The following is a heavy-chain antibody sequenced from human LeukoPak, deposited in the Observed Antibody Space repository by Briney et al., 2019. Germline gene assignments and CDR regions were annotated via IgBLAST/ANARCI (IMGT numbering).Heavy chain of an antibody. V-gene: IGHV4-59*01. CDR3: ARKDGDG. CDR2: IYNSGNT. CDR1: GVSISSYH. J-gene: IGHJ4*02. D-gene: IGHD5-24*01. Sequence: PSETLSLTCTVSGVSISSYHWTWIRQPPGEGLEWIGHIYNSGNTNYNPSLRGRVTISLDTSKNQVSLKLSSVTAADTVMYYCARKDGDGWGQGTLVTVSS.